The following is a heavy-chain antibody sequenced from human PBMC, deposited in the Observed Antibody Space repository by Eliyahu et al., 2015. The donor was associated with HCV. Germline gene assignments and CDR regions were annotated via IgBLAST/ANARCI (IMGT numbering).Heavy chain of an antibody. Sequence: QVQLVESGGGVVQPGRSLRLSXAASGFTFSXXGMQWVRQXPGKGLEWVAVIWYDGSNKYYADSVKGRFTISRDNSKNTLYLQMNSLRAEDTAVYYCASGGDYFDYWGQGTLVTVSS. CDR2: IWYDGSNK. J-gene: IGHJ4*02. V-gene: IGHV3-33*01. CDR1: GFTFSXXG. CDR3: ASGGDYFDY. D-gene: IGHD3-16*01.